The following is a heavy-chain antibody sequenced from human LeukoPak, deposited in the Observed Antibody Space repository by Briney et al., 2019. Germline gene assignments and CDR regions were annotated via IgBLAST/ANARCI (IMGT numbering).Heavy chain of an antibody. J-gene: IGHJ6*03. D-gene: IGHD3-10*01. Sequence: GGPLRLSCGAWRFTFDDYAVHGVPHAREEGVEWVTLISWDGGSTYYADSEGRLFTISRDHSKNSLYLQMNSLRAEDTALYYCAKGGPRYYYYYYMDVWGKGSTV. CDR1: RFTFDDYA. V-gene: IGHV3-43D*04. CDR3: AKGGPRYYYYYYMDV. CDR2: ISWDGGST.